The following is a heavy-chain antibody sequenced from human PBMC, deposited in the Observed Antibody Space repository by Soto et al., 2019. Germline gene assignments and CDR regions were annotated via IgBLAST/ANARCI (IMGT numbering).Heavy chain of an antibody. Sequence: GGSLRVSCAASGFTFSNYAMNWVRQAPGKGLEWVSVISGTGGSTYYADSVKARFTISRDNSKNTLYLQMNSLRAEDTAVYYCGGSGSYYNLNYWGHGTLVTVSS. V-gene: IGHV3-23*01. CDR3: GGSGSYYNLNY. CDR1: GFTFSNYA. CDR2: ISGTGGST. J-gene: IGHJ4*01. D-gene: IGHD3-10*01.